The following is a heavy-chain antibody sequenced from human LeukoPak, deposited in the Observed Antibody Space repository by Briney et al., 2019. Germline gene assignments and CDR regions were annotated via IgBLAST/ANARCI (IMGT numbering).Heavy chain of an antibody. J-gene: IGHJ5*02. D-gene: IGHD4-17*01. CDR3: ARGDSSDYLAVSS. V-gene: IGHV1-2*02. CDR1: GYTFTDNY. Sequence: ASVKVSCKASGYTFTDNYIHWVRQAPGQGLEWMGWINPYSSDTNYALKFQGRVTMTRDTSISTAYMELSRLRTEDTAFYCCARGDSSDYLAVSSWGQGTLVTVSS. CDR2: INPYSSDT.